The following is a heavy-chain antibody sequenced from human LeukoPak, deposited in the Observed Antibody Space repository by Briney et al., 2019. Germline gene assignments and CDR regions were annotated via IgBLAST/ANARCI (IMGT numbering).Heavy chain of an antibody. J-gene: IGHJ3*02. Sequence: PGGSLRLSCAASGFTFSSYAMSWVRQAPGKGLEWVSSISSSSSYIYYADSVKGRFTISRDNAKNSLYLQMNSLRAEDTAVYYCARDIVVVPAAMDAFDIWGQGTMVTVSS. CDR3: ARDIVVVPAAMDAFDI. V-gene: IGHV3-21*01. D-gene: IGHD2-2*01. CDR2: ISSSSSYI. CDR1: GFTFSSYA.